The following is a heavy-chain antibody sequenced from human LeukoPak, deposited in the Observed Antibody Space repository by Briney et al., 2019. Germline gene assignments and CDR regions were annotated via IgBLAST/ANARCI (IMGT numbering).Heavy chain of an antibody. CDR3: ARGKPMTTVTGSDY. Sequence: PGGSLRLSCAASGFTVSSNYMSWVRQAPGKGLEWVSVIYSGGSTYYADSVKGRFTISRDNSKNTLYLQMNSLRAEDTAVYYCARGKPMTTVTGSDYWGQGTLVTVSS. CDR1: GFTVSSNY. J-gene: IGHJ4*02. V-gene: IGHV3-53*01. D-gene: IGHD4-17*01. CDR2: IYSGGST.